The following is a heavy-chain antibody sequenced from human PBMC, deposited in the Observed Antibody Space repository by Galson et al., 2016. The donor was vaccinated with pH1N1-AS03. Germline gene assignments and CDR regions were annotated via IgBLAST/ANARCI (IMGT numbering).Heavy chain of an antibody. CDR1: GYIFTGFY. V-gene: IGHV1-2*04. CDR3: ARDTRGPCKSATCATTCYFGMDV. D-gene: IGHD2/OR15-2a*01. Sequence: SVKVSCKASGYIFTGFYVHWVRQAPGQGLEWMGWINPNNGVTNYAQKFQAWVTMTGDTSISTAYLELYGLKSDDTAVYYCARDTRGPCKSATCATTCYFGMDVWGQGTTVIVSS. J-gene: IGHJ6*02. CDR2: INPNNGVT.